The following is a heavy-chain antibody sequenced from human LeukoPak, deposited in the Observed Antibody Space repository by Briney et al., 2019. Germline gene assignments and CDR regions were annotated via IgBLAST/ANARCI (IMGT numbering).Heavy chain of an antibody. CDR3: AKTDCSSTSCYLTY. CDR2: ISGSGGRT. D-gene: IGHD2-2*01. Sequence: GGSLRLSCAASGFTFSSYAMSWDRQAPGKGLEWVSAISGSGGRTYYADSVKGRFTISRDNSKNTLYLQMNSLRAEDTAVYYCAKTDCSSTSCYLTYWGQGTLVTVSS. J-gene: IGHJ4*02. V-gene: IGHV3-23*01. CDR1: GFTFSSYA.